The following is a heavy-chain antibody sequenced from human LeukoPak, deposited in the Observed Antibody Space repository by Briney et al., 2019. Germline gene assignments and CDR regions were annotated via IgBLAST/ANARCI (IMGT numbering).Heavy chain of an antibody. V-gene: IGHV4-31*03. CDR2: IYYSGST. CDR3: ARYDGDYRYYFDY. CDR1: GGSISSGGYY. Sequence: SQTLSLTCTVSGGSISSGGYYWSWIRQHPGKGLEWIGYIYYSGSTYYNPSLKSRVTMSVDTSKNQFSLKLSSVTAADTAVYYCARYDGDYRYYFDYWGQGTLVTVSS. D-gene: IGHD4-17*01. J-gene: IGHJ4*02.